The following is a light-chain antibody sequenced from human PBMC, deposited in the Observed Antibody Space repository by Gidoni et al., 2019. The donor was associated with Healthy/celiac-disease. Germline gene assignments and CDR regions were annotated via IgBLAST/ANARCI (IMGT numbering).Light chain of an antibody. CDR3: QQSYSTPQGFT. J-gene: IGKJ3*01. CDR1: QSISSY. Sequence: DIQMTQSPSSLSASVGDRVTITCRESQSISSYLNWYQQKPGKAPKLLIYAASSLQSGVPSRFSGSGSGTDFTLTISSLQPEDFATYYCQQSYSTPQGFTFGPGTKVDIK. V-gene: IGKV1-39*01. CDR2: AAS.